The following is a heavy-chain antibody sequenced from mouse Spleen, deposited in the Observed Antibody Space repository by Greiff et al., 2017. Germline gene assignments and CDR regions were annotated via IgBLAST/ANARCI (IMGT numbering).Heavy chain of an antibody. CDR3: ARWTYYDYDDGDYYAMDY. V-gene: IGHV1-9*01. J-gene: IGHJ4*01. D-gene: IGHD2-4*01. CDR2: ILPGSGST. CDR1: GYTFTGYW. Sequence: QVQLKQSGAELMKPGASVKLSCKATGYTFTGYWIEWVKQRPGHGLEWIGEILPGSGSTNYNEKFKGKATFTADTSSNTAYMQLSSLTTEDSAIYYCARWTYYDYDDGDYYAMDYWGQGTSVTVSS.